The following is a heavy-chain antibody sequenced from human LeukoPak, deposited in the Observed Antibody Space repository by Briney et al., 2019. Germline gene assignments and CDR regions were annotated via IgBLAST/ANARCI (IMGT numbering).Heavy chain of an antibody. CDR3: ARDPSYYYGMDV. V-gene: IGHV4-59*01. CDR1: GGSISSYY. J-gene: IGHJ6*02. Sequence: SQTLSLTCTVSGGSISSYYWSWIRQPPGKGLEWIGYIYYSGSTNYNPSLKSRVTISVDTSKNQFSLKLSSVTAADTAVYYCARDPSYYYGMDVWGQGTTVTVSS. CDR2: IYYSGST.